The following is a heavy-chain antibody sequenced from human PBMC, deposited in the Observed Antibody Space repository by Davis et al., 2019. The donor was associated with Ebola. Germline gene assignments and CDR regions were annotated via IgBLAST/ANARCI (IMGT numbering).Heavy chain of an antibody. Sequence: PGGSLRLSCAASGFTFSSYDMHWVRQATGKGLEWVSAIGTAGDTYYPGSVKGRFTISRENAKNSLYLQMNSLRAGDTAVYYCARDGSRDGYNGAFDIWGQGTMVTVSS. CDR1: GFTFSSYD. CDR2: IGTAGDT. V-gene: IGHV3-13*01. D-gene: IGHD5-24*01. J-gene: IGHJ3*02. CDR3: ARDGSRDGYNGAFDI.